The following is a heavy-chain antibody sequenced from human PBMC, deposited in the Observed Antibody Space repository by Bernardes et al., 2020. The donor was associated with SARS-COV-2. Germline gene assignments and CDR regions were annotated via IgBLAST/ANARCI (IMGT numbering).Heavy chain of an antibody. Sequence: ASVKVSCMASGYTFTNNDINWVRQATGQGLEWMGWMNPNSGNTGFAQKFQGRVIMTRNTSITTAYMELSSLRSEDTAVYYCATVVEYSYGGGWFDPWGQGTLVIVSS. V-gene: IGHV1-8*01. CDR3: ATVVEYSYGGGWFDP. CDR2: MNPNSGNT. CDR1: GYTFTNND. D-gene: IGHD5-18*01. J-gene: IGHJ5*02.